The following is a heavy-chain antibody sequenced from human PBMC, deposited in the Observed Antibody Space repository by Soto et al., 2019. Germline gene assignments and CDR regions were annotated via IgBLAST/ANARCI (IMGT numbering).Heavy chain of an antibody. Sequence: AGGSLRLSCAASGFSFSRYTVSWLRQAPGKGLEWISSISSTSFYIYYSDSVKGRFTVSRDNSKNLLFLQMVSLRAEDTAVYFCARGSGSQHTIFDWWGQGSQVTVSS. CDR2: ISSTSFYI. J-gene: IGHJ4*02. V-gene: IGHV3-21*06. D-gene: IGHD1-26*01. CDR1: GFSFSRYT. CDR3: ARGSGSQHTIFDW.